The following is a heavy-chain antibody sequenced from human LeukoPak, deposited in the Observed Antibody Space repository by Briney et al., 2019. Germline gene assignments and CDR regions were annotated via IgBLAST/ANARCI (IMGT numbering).Heavy chain of an antibody. V-gene: IGHV3-7*04. CDR2: IKQDGSEE. CDR3: ARDGTRGYYVYEK. Sequence: GGSLRLSCAASGFTFGSYWMSWVRQAPGKGLEWVANIKQDGSEEYYVGSVKGRFTISRDNVKDSLYLQMNSLRAEDTAVYYCARDGTRGYYVYEKWGQGTLVTVSS. J-gene: IGHJ4*02. D-gene: IGHD3-10*02. CDR1: GFTFGSYW.